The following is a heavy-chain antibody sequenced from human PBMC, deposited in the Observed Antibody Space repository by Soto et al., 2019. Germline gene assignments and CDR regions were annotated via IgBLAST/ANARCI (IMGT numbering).Heavy chain of an antibody. Sequence: SETLSLTCAVYGGSFSGYYWSWIRQPPGKGLEWIGEINHSGSTNYNPSLKSRVTISVDTSKNQFSLKLSSVTAADTAVYYCARGPGGSGSYYDWFDPWGQGTLVTVS. CDR2: INHSGST. D-gene: IGHD3-10*01. J-gene: IGHJ5*02. CDR3: ARGPGGSGSYYDWFDP. V-gene: IGHV4-34*01. CDR1: GGSFSGYY.